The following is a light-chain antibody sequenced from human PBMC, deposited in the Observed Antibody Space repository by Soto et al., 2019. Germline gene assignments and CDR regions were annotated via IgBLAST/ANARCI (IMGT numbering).Light chain of an antibody. Sequence: IVLTQSPSSLSAAAGDRVSLTCRASQSIGSSFDWYQQKPGKAPKLLTYAASSLQSGVPSRFSGSRSGTDFTLTISRLEPEDFAVYYCQQWGSTSWTFGQGTKVDIK. CDR2: AAS. CDR3: QQWGSTSWT. V-gene: IGKV1-9*01. J-gene: IGKJ1*01. CDR1: QSIGSS.